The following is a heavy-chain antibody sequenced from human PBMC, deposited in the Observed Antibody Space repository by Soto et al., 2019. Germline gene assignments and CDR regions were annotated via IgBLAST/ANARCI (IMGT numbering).Heavy chain of an antibody. CDR2: INSDGSST. D-gene: IGHD6-19*01. J-gene: IGHJ4*02. V-gene: IGHV3-74*01. CDR1: GLTFSSYW. CDR3: AVAVAGPTAIGY. Sequence: GGSLRLSCAASGLTFSSYWMHWVRQAPGKGLVWVSRINSDGSSTSYADSVKGRFTISRDNAKNTLYLQMNSLRAEDTAVYYCAVAVAGPTAIGYWGQGTLVTVSS.